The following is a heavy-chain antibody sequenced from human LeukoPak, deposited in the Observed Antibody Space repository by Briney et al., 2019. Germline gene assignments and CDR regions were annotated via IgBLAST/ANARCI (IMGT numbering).Heavy chain of an antibody. CDR2: IYYGGST. Sequence: PSETLSLTCTVSGGSIRGYYWSWIRQPPGKGLEWIGYIYYGGSTDFNPSLKSRVIISVDTSKNQFSLKLTSVTAADTAVYFCARIEMATISSPTPIFDYWGQGTLVTVSS. D-gene: IGHD5-24*01. V-gene: IGHV4-59*01. CDR3: ARIEMATISSPTPIFDY. CDR1: GGSIRGYY. J-gene: IGHJ4*02.